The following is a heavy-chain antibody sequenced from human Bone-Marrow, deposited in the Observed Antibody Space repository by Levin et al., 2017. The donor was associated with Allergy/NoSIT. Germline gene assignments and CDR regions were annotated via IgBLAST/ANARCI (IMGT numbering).Heavy chain of an antibody. J-gene: IGHJ5*02. Sequence: GESLKISCKASGYTFTSYDINWVRQATGQGLEWMGWMNPNSGNTGYAQKFQGRVTMTRNTSISTAYMELSSLRSEDTAVYYCARVGEDPRGWYQKHFGWFDPWGQGTLVTVSS. CDR3: ARVGEDPRGWYQKHFGWFDP. CDR2: MNPNSGNT. V-gene: IGHV1-8*01. D-gene: IGHD3-16*01. CDR1: GYTFTSYD.